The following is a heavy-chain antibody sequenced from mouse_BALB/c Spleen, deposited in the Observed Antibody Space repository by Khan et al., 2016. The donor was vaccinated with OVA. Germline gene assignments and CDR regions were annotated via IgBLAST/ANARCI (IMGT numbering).Heavy chain of an antibody. CDR2: ISYSGNT. CDR1: GYSITSEYT. Sequence: EVKLLESGPGLVKPSQSLSLTCTVTGYSITSEYTWNWIRQFPGNKLEWMGFISYSGNTRYNPSLKSRISITRDTSKNQFFLQFNSVTSEDTASYYCARKDYYDYDPFPYWGQGTLVTVSA. J-gene: IGHJ3*01. CDR3: ARKDYYDYDPFPY. D-gene: IGHD2-4*01. V-gene: IGHV3-2*02.